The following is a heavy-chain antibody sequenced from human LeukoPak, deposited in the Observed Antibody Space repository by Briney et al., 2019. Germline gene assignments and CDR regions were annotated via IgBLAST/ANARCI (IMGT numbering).Heavy chain of an antibody. CDR2: FSGSGGIT. CDR3: ARRAGAYSHPYDY. D-gene: IGHD4/OR15-4a*01. CDR1: GFTFSNYA. Sequence: SGGSLRLSCAASGFTFSNYAMSWVRQAPGKGLEWVSGFSGSGGITYYADSVKGRFTISRDNSKNTLYLQMNSLRAEDTAVYYCARRAGAYSHPYDYWGQGTLVTVSS. V-gene: IGHV3-23*01. J-gene: IGHJ4*02.